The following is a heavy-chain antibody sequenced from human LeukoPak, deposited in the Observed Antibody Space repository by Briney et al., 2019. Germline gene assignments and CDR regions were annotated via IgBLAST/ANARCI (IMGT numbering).Heavy chain of an antibody. CDR2: INGGGGST. Sequence: PGGSLRLSCAASGFTFSNYVMSWVRQAPGKGPEWVSGINGGGGSTFYAESVKGRFTISRDNSKNTLYLQMNSLRAEDTAVYYCVKDGRRSPPCWGQGTPVTVSS. D-gene: IGHD2-15*01. CDR1: GFTFSNYV. J-gene: IGHJ4*02. V-gene: IGHV3-23*01. CDR3: VKDGRRSPPC.